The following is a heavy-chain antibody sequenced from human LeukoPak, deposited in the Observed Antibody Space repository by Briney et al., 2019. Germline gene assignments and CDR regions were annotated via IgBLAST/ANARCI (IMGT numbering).Heavy chain of an antibody. Sequence: GASVKVSCKASGYTFTSYYMHWVRQAPGQGLEWMGIINPSGGSTSYAQKFQGRVTMTTDTSTSTAYMELRSLRSDDTAVYYCARLQSHYYYYYMDVWGKGTTVTVSS. J-gene: IGHJ6*03. CDR2: INPSGGST. CDR3: ARLQSHYYYYYMDV. V-gene: IGHV1-46*01. CDR1: GYTFTSYY. D-gene: IGHD4-11*01.